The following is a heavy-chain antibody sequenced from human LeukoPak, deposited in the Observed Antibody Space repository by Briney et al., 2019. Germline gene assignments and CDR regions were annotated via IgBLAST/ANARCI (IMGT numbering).Heavy chain of an antibody. V-gene: IGHV4-59*01. J-gene: IGHJ6*02. D-gene: IGHD6-13*01. Sequence: PSETLSLTCTVSGGSISGYYWVWIRQPPGKGLEWIGYIYYSGNTNYNPSLKSRVTISVDTSKNQFSLKLSSVTAADTAVYYCARWAASFPSSSSDGYYYYYDMDVWGQGTTVTVSS. CDR2: IYYSGNT. CDR1: GGSISGYY. CDR3: ARWAASFPSSSSDGYYYYYDMDV.